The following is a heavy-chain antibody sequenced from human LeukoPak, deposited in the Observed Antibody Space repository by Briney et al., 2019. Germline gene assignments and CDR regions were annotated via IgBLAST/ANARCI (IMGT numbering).Heavy chain of an antibody. J-gene: IGHJ4*02. Sequence: GASVKVSCKASGYTFTSYGINWVRQAPGQGLEWMGWISAYNGNTNYAQKLQGRVTMTTDTSTSTAYMELRSLRSDDTAVYYCASASRFFDWFPGFDYWGQGTLVTVSS. CDR2: ISAYNGNT. D-gene: IGHD3-9*01. V-gene: IGHV1-18*01. CDR3: ASASRFFDWFPGFDY. CDR1: GYTFTSYG.